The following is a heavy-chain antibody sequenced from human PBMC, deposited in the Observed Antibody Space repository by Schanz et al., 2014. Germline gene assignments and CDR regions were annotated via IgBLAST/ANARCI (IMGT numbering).Heavy chain of an antibody. D-gene: IGHD3-10*01. J-gene: IGHJ3*02. CDR1: TFTFSSDW. V-gene: IGHV3-23*01. CDR3: AKGRFGELSAFDI. Sequence: EVQLLESGGGLVQPGGSLRLSCAASTFTFSSDWMSWVRQAPGKGLEWVSVIGVDGTTTYYADSVKGRFTISRDNSKNTLYLQMNSLRAEDTAVYYCAKGRFGELSAFDIWGQGTMVTVSS. CDR2: IGVDGTTT.